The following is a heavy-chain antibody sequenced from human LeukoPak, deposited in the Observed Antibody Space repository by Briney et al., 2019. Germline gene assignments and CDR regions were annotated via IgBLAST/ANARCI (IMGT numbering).Heavy chain of an antibody. J-gene: IGHJ4*02. CDR1: GGSISSGGYY. D-gene: IGHD1-1*01. CDR2: IYHSGST. CDR3: ARDGISLDGDYFDY. V-gene: IGHV4-30-2*01. Sequence: SQTLSLTCTVSGGSISSGGYYWSWIRQPPGKGLEWIGYIYHSGSTYYNPSLKSRVTISVDRSKNQFSLKLSSVTAADTAVYYCARDGISLDGDYFDYWGQGTLVTVSS.